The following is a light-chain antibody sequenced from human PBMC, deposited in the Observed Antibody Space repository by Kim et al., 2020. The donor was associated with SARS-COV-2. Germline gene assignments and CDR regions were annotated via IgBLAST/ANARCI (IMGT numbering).Light chain of an antibody. CDR1: QSVSNSY. CDR2: GAS. CDR3: QHYGSSPPWT. J-gene: IGKJ1*01. V-gene: IGKV3-20*01. Sequence: EIVLTQSPGTLSSSPGERATLSCRASQSVSNSYLAWYQQKPGQTPRLLIYGASYRATGIPDRFSGSGSGTDFTLTIIRLEPEDFAVYYCQHYGSSPPWTFGQGTKVDIK.